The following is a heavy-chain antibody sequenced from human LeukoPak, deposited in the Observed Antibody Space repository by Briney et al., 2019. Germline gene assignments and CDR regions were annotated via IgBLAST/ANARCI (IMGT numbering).Heavy chain of an antibody. CDR1: GYTFTGYY. Sequence: ASVKVSCKASGYTFTGYYMHWVRQAPGQGLEWMGWINPNSGGTNYAQKFQGRVTMTRDTSISTAYMELSRLRSDDTAVYYCARADYGDYGGVSYWGQGTLVTVSS. D-gene: IGHD4-17*01. V-gene: IGHV1-2*02. CDR2: INPNSGGT. CDR3: ARADYGDYGGVSY. J-gene: IGHJ4*02.